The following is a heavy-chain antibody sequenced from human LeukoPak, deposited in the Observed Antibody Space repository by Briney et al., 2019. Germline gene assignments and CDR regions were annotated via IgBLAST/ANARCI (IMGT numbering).Heavy chain of an antibody. V-gene: IGHV3-64D*09. CDR1: GFTFSSYA. J-gene: IGHJ4*02. D-gene: IGHD3-3*01. CDR3: AKVSDFWSGYFDY. CDR2: ISSNGGST. Sequence: GGSLRLSCSASGFTFSSYAMHWVRQAPGKGLEYVSAISSNGGSTYYADSVKGRFTISRDNSKNTLYLQMSSLRAEDTAVYYCAKVSDFWSGYFDYWGQGALVTVSS.